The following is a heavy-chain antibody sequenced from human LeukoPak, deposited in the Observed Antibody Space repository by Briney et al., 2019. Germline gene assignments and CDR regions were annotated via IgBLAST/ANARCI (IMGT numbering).Heavy chain of an antibody. CDR3: ARDGIQGKYSSGWYSD. D-gene: IGHD6-19*01. J-gene: IGHJ4*02. V-gene: IGHV4-59*01. CDR1: GGSISSYH. Sequence: SETLSLTCTVSGGSISSYHWSWIRQPPGKGLEWIGYIYYSGSTNYNPSLKRRVTISVDTSKNQFSLKLSSVTAADTAVYYCARDGIQGKYSSGWYSDWGQGTLVTVSS. CDR2: IYYSGST.